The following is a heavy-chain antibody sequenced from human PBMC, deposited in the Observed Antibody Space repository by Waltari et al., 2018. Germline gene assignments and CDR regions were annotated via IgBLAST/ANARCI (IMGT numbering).Heavy chain of an antibody. J-gene: IGHJ4*02. CDR2: ISAYNGNT. Sequence: QVQLVQSGAEVKKPGASVKVSCKASGYTFTSYVISWVRQAPGQGLEWMGWISAYNGNTIYAQQFQGRVTRTEDTSTDTAYMELSSLRSEDTAVYYCATDLSGSGWFDYWGQGTLVTVSS. CDR3: ATDLSGSGWFDY. V-gene: IGHV1-18*01. D-gene: IGHD6-19*01. CDR1: GYTFTSYV.